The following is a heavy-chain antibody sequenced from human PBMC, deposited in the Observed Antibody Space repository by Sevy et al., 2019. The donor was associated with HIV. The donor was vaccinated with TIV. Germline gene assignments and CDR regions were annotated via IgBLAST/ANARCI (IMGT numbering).Heavy chain of an antibody. V-gene: IGHV1-2*02. CDR2: INPNGGGT. D-gene: IGHD2-21*01. CDR3: ARVRDAYSFSYRVKTSNYCFDS. Sequence: ASVKVSCKASGYTFSDYNIHWVRQAPGQGLEWMGWINPNGGGTNYAQKFQGRVTLTRDTSISTAYMELSRLRSYETVVYYCARVRDAYSFSYRVKTSNYCFDSWGQGTLVTVSS. CDR1: GYTFSDYN. J-gene: IGHJ4*02.